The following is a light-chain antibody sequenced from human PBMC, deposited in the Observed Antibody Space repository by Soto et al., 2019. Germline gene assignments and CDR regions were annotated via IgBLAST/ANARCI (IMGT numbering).Light chain of an antibody. CDR3: ATWDDNVSGPV. CDR1: FSNIGSNF. CDR2: DNS. V-gene: IGLV1-47*02. J-gene: IGLJ1*01. Sequence: HSVLTQPPSASGTPGQRVTISCSGSFSNIGSNFVFWYQQRPGTSPKLLIQDNSQRPSGVPDRFSGSKSGSSASLAISGLRSEDEADYYCATWDDNVSGPVFGTGTKVTVL.